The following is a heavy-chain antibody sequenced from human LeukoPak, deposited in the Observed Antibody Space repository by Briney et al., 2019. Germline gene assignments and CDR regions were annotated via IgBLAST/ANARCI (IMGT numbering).Heavy chain of an antibody. CDR2: IKQDGSEK. J-gene: IGHJ6*03. V-gene: IGHV3-7*01. D-gene: IGHD3-10*01. Sequence: AGGSLRLSCAASGFTFSNFWMSWVRQAPGKGLEWVANIKQDGSEKYYVDSVKGRFTISRDNARNSLYLQMNSLRVEDTAVYYCARAHPWSYIAAYYYYYMDVWGKGTTVTISS. CDR1: GFTFSNFW. CDR3: ARAHPWSYIAAYYYYYMDV.